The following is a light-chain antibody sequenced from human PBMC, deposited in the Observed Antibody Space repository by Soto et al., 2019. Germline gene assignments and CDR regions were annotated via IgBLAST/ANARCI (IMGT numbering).Light chain of an antibody. V-gene: IGKV3-20*01. Sequence: EIVLTQSPGTLSLSPGERATLSCRASQSVSSNYLAWYQRKPGQAPRLLIYGASSRATDIPNRFSGSGSGXDFTLXITRXXPEXFAXXXXXQXGGSPPTFGQGTKVEIK. CDR2: GAS. CDR1: QSVSSNY. J-gene: IGKJ1*01. CDR3: XQXGGSPPT.